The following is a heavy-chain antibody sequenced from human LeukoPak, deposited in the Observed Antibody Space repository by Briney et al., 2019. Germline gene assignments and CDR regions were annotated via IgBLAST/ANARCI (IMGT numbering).Heavy chain of an antibody. CDR2: NYHSGST. V-gene: IGHV4-38-2*01. J-gene: IGHJ6*03. Sequence: PSETLSLTCAASGYSISSGYYWGCIRQPPGKGLEWIGSNYHSGSTYYNPSLKSRVTISVDTSKNQFSLRLSSVTAADTAVYYCARGWQQQLGAVLEDYYYYMDVWGKGTTVTISS. D-gene: IGHD6-13*01. CDR1: GYSISSGYY. CDR3: ARGWQQQLGAVLEDYYYYMDV.